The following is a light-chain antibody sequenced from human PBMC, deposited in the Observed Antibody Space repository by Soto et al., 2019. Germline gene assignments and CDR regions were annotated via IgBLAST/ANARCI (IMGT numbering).Light chain of an antibody. J-gene: IGKJ5*01. CDR1: QSVSNS. CDR2: DVS. CDR3: HQRYNWPRVT. Sequence: EIVLTQSPATLSLSPGERVTLSCRASQSVSNSLAWYQQKPGQPPRLLIYDVSNRATGIPARFSGSGSVTDFTLTITSLEPEDFAVYFCHQRYNWPRVTFGQGTQLEIK. V-gene: IGKV3-11*01.